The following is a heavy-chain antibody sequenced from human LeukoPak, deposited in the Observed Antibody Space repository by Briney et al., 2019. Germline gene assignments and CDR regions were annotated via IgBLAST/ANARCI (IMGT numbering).Heavy chain of an antibody. D-gene: IGHD3-10*01. J-gene: IGHJ5*02. CDR1: GGSISSSNW. CDR2: IYHSGST. Sequence: PSETLSLTCAVSGGSISSSNWWSWVRQPPGKGLEWIGEIYHSGSTNYNPSLKSRVTISVDTSKNQFSLKLSSVTAADTAVYYCASTLDGSGPYNWFDPWGQGTLVTVSS. CDR3: ASTLDGSGPYNWFDP. V-gene: IGHV4-4*02.